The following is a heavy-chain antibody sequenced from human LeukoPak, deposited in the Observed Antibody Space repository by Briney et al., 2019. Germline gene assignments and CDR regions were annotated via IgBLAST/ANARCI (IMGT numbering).Heavy chain of an antibody. CDR3: ARGEAFGRAPDY. V-gene: IGHV1-69-2*01. CDR1: GYTFTDYY. J-gene: IGHJ4*02. CDR2: VDPEDGET. Sequence: ASVKVSCKVSGYTFTDYYMHWVQQAPGKGLEWMGLVDPEDGETIYAEKFQGRVTITADTSTDTAYMELSSLRSDDTAVYYCARGEAFGRAPDYWGQGTLVTVSS. D-gene: IGHD2-15*01.